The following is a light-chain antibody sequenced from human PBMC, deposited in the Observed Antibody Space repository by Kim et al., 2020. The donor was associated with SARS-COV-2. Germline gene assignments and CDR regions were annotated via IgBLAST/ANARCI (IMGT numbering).Light chain of an antibody. V-gene: IGLV3-1*01. CDR3: QAWDNNDVV. Sequence: SYELTQPPSVSVSPGQTATIPCSGDNLGGRYVSWYQQRPGQTPVLVMYQDIERPSGIPDRFSGSNSGNTATLTISGTQALDEADYYCQAWDNNDVVFGGG. J-gene: IGLJ2*01. CDR2: QDI. CDR1: NLGGRY.